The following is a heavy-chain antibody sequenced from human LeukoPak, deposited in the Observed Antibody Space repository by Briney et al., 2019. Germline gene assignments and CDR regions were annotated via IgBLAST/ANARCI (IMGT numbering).Heavy chain of an antibody. Sequence: SETLSLTCTVSGGSISSYYWSWIRQPPGKGLEWIGYIYYSGSTNYNPSLKSRVTISVDTSKNQFSLKLRSVTAADTAVYYCAYGEPTHFDYWGQGTLVTVSS. CDR2: IYYSGST. J-gene: IGHJ4*02. CDR3: AYGEPTHFDY. CDR1: GGSISSYY. V-gene: IGHV4-59*01. D-gene: IGHD1-14*01.